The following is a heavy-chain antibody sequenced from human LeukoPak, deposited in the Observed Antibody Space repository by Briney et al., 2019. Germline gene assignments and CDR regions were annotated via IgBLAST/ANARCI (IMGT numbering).Heavy chain of an antibody. CDR1: GFTFSSYG. CDR2: IWYDGSNK. J-gene: IGHJ4*02. D-gene: IGHD1-26*01. Sequence: GGSLRLSCAAPGFTFSSYGMHWVRQAPGKGLEWVAVIWYDGSNKYYADSVKGRFTISRDNSKNTLYLQMNSLRAEDTAAYYCAKSAGATTAGRHDYWGQGTLVTVSS. V-gene: IGHV3-33*06. CDR3: AKSAGATTAGRHDY.